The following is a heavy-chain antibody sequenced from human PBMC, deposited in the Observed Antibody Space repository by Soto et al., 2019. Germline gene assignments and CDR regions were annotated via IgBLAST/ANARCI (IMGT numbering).Heavy chain of an antibody. CDR1: GYTFTGYY. CDR2: INPNSGGT. CDR3: ARFHTTGGTGTTFDY. V-gene: IGHV1-2*02. Sequence: ASVKVSCKASGYTFTGYYMHWVRQAPGQGLEWMGWINPNSGGTNYAQKFQGRVTMTRDTSISTAYMELSRLRSDDTAVYYCARFHTTGGTGTTFDYWGQGTLVTVSS. J-gene: IGHJ4*02. D-gene: IGHD1-1*01.